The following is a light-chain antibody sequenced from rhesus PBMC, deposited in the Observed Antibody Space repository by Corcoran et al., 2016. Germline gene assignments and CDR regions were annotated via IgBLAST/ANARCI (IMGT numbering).Light chain of an antibody. J-gene: IGKJ3*01. CDR1: QSVRRY. Sequence: VILTQSPATLSLSTGERATHSCRARQSVRRYLAWYQKKPGQAPKLLLYGASSRATGTPDRFSGRGSGTVFTLPISCLAPDASAVYYCQESLRPPFTFGPGPRL. V-gene: IGKV3-53*02. CDR3: QESLRPPFT. CDR2: GAS.